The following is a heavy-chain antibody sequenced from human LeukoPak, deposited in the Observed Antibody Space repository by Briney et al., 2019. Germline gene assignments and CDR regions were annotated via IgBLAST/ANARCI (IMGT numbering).Heavy chain of an antibody. D-gene: IGHD6-19*01. CDR2: ISGSGGST. CDR1: GFTFSSYA. V-gene: IGHV3-23*01. J-gene: IGHJ4*02. Sequence: GGSLRLSCAASGFTFSSYAMSWVRQAPGKGLEWVSAISGSGGSTYYADSVKGRFTISRDNSKNTLYLQINSLRAEDTAVYYCAKDHLPGIVVADRDCWGQGTLVTVSS. CDR3: AKDHLPGIVVADRDC.